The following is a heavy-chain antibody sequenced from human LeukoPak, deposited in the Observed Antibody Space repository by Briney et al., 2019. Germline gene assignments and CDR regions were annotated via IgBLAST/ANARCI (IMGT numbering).Heavy chain of an antibody. J-gene: IGHJ4*02. Sequence: SETLSLTCAVYGGSFSGYYWSWIRQPPGKGLEWIGEINHSGSTNYNPSLKSRVTISVDTSKNQFSLKLSSVTAADTAVYYCARGSLGAGTMVRGVLDYWGQGTLVTVSS. CDR1: GGSFSGYY. CDR2: INHSGST. V-gene: IGHV4-34*01. D-gene: IGHD3-10*01. CDR3: ARGSLGAGTMVRGVLDY.